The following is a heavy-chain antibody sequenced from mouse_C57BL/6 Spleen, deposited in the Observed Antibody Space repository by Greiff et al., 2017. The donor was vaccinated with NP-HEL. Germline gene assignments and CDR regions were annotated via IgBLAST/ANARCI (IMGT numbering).Heavy chain of an antibody. Sequence: QVQLQQPGAELVRPGSSVKLSCKASGYTFTSSWMDWVKQRPGQGLEWIGNIYPADSETHYNQKFKGKATLTVDKSSSTAYMQLSSLTSEDSAVYYWAREGYSNYFYYAMDYWGQGTSVTVSS. CDR2: IYPADSET. V-gene: IGHV1-61*01. D-gene: IGHD2-5*01. J-gene: IGHJ4*01. CDR1: GYTFTSSW. CDR3: AREGYSNYFYYAMDY.